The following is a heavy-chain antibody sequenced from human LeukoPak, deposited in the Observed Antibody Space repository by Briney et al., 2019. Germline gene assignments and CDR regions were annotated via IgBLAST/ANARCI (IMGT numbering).Heavy chain of an antibody. J-gene: IGHJ4*02. CDR3: AKSDCGSDGCKLYNY. CDR2: ISYDGSTK. D-gene: IGHD2-21*01. CDR1: GLTFSDYV. V-gene: IGHV3-30-3*01. Sequence: PGRSLRLSCEASGLTFSDYVIHWVRQAGGKGLEWVALISYDGSTKSYANSVKGRFSVSRDNSQGTVWLQMNSLRAEDTAIYYCAKSDCGSDGCKLYNYWAQGTQVTVSS.